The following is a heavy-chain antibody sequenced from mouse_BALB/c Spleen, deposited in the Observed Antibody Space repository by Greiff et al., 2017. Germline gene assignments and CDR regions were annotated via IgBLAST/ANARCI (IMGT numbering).Heavy chain of an antibody. CDR2: IYPGDGDT. V-gene: IGHV1-82*01. J-gene: IGHJ4*01. Sequence: QVQLKQSGPELVKPGASVKISCKASGYAFSSSWMNWVKQRPGQGLEWIGRIYPGDGDTNYNGKFKGKATLTADKSSSTAYMQLSSLTSVDSAVYFCARLGITTAGNYYAMDYWGQGTSVTVSS. CDR1: GYAFSSSW. CDR3: ARLGITTAGNYYAMDY. D-gene: IGHD1-2*01.